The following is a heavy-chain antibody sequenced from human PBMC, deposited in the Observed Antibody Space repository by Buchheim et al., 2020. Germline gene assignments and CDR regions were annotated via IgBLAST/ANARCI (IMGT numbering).Heavy chain of an antibody. CDR1: GGSISSGGYY. CDR2: FYYSGST. Sequence: QVQLQESGPGLVKPSQTLSLTCSVSGGSISSGGYYWTWIRQHPGKGLEWIGYFYYSGSTYYNPSLKSRVTISVDKSKNQFSLKLSSVTAADTAEYYCASAPAGRAARPEWYFDLWGRGTL. CDR3: ASAPAGRAARPEWYFDL. D-gene: IGHD6-6*01. V-gene: IGHV4-31*03. J-gene: IGHJ2*01.